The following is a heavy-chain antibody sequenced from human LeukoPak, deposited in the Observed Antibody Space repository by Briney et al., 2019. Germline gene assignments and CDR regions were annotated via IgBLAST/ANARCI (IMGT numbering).Heavy chain of an antibody. D-gene: IGHD2-2*01. V-gene: IGHV3-66*01. CDR2: IYSGGSI. Sequence: GSLRLSCAASGFTVSSNYMSWVRQAPGKGLEWVSVIYSGGSIYYADSVKGRFTISRDNSKNTLYLQMNSLRAEDTAVYYCARDHSHCSSTSCYGGGDYWGQGTLVTVSS. CDR3: ARDHSHCSSTSCYGGGDY. CDR1: GFTVSSNY. J-gene: IGHJ4*02.